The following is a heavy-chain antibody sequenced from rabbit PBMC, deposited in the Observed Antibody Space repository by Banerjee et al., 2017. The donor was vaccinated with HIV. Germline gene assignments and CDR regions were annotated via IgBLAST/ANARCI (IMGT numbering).Heavy chain of an antibody. CDR1: GFSFSSSDY. Sequence: QEQLEESGGDLVQPEGSLTLTCTASGFSFSSSDYMCWVRQAPGKGLEWIACIYTGSSGSTYYASWAKGRFTISKTSSTTVTLQMTSLTAADTATYFCATDDAANGYYFNLWGQGTLVTVS. J-gene: IGHJ4*01. CDR2: IYTGSSGST. CDR3: ATDDAANGYYFNL. V-gene: IGHV1S45*01. D-gene: IGHD8-1*01.